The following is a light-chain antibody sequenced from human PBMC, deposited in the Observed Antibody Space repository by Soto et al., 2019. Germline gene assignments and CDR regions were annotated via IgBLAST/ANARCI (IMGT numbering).Light chain of an antibody. CDR1: QRISTY. CDR2: AAS. V-gene: IGKV1-39*01. J-gene: IGKJ1*01. CDR3: QQSYSSPWT. Sequence: DIQMTQSPSSLSASVGDRVTITCRASQRISTYLNWYQQKPGRAPKLQIYAASNLQSGVPSRFSGSGSGTDFTLTIRSLQPEDFATYFCQQSYSSPWTFGQGTKVDIK.